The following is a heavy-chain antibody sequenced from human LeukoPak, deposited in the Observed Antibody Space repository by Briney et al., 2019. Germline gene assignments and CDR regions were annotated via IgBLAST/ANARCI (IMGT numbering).Heavy chain of an antibody. CDR1: GGSIRSGGYY. D-gene: IGHD6-6*01. Sequence: PSETLSLTCIVSGGSIRSGGYYWSWIRQHPGKGLEWIGYIFYSGSTYYNPSLKSRVTISVDTSKNQFSLKLSSVTAADTAVYYCARERAQLVFDYWGQGTLVTVSS. CDR2: IFYSGST. CDR3: ARERAQLVFDY. J-gene: IGHJ4*02. V-gene: IGHV4-31*03.